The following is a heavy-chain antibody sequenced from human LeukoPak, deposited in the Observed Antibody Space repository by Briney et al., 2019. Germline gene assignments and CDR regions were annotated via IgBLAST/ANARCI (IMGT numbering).Heavy chain of an antibody. D-gene: IGHD2-21*02. CDR2: ISGSGDST. Sequence: GGSLRLSCAAPGFTFSNYAMSWVRQAPGKGLEWVSGISGSGDSTYYADSVKGRFTISRDSSKNTLFLQMNSLRAGDTAIYYCAKDRDSYYYYYNMDVWGKGTTVTVSS. CDR1: GFTFSNYA. CDR3: AKDRDSYYYYYNMDV. V-gene: IGHV3-23*01. J-gene: IGHJ6*03.